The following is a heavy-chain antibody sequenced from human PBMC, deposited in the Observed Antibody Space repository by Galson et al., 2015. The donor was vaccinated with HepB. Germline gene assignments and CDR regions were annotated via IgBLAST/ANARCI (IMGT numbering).Heavy chain of an antibody. CDR2: ITPIFGTA. J-gene: IGHJ4*02. CDR1: GGTFTTYA. Sequence: SVKVSCKASGGTFTTYAISWVRQAPGQGLEWMGGITPIFGTANYAQKFQGRVTITADESTRTAYMELTSLRSEDTAVYYCAREGRAAVTNPVEYWGQGTLVTVSS. CDR3: AREGRAAVTNPVEY. D-gene: IGHD6-13*01. V-gene: IGHV1-69*13.